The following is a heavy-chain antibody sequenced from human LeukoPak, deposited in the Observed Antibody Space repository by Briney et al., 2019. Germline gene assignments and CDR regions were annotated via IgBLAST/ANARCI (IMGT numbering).Heavy chain of an antibody. V-gene: IGHV1-18*01. CDR2: IGAHNGNT. Sequence: GSVKVSCKASGYTFTSYGISWVRQAPGQGLEWIGWIGAHNGNTNYAQKVQGRVTMTTDTSTTTANRELRSLKSDDTAVYYCARGEYNWNYGNFDYWGQGTLVTVSS. J-gene: IGHJ4*02. D-gene: IGHD1-7*01. CDR1: GYTFTSYG. CDR3: ARGEYNWNYGNFDY.